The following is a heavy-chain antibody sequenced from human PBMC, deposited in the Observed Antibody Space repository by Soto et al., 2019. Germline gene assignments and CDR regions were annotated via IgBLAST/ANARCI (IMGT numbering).Heavy chain of an antibody. J-gene: IGHJ5*02. CDR3: EKGEIDP. CDR1: GFTFSSYG. V-gene: IGHV3-30*18. CDR2: ISYDGSNK. Sequence: PGGSLRLSCASSGFTFSSYGMHWVRQAPGKGLEWVAVISYDGSNKYYADSVKGRFTISRDNSKNTLYLQMNSLRAEDTAVYYCEKGEIDPWGPETLVNVS.